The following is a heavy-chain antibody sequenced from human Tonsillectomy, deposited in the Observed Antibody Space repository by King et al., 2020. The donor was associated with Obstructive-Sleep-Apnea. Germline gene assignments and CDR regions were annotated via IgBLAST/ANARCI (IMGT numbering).Heavy chain of an antibody. CDR3: AKDFWGYWSGGSCYEVVDV. CDR1: GFTFSSYG. Sequence: GQLVQSGGGVVQPGGSLKLSCAASGFTFSSYGMHWVRQAPGKGLEWVAFIRYDGINKYYADSVKGRFTISRDNSKNTLYLQMNSLRAEDTAVYYCAKDFWGYWSGGSCYEVVDVWGQGTTVTVSS. CDR2: IRYDGINK. J-gene: IGHJ6*02. D-gene: IGHD2-15*01. V-gene: IGHV3-30*02.